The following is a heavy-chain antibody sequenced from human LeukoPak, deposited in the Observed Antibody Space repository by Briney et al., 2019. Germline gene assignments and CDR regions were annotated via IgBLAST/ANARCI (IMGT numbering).Heavy chain of an antibody. V-gene: IGHV4-59*01. D-gene: IGHD6-19*01. CDR3: ARFHYQWLTFDY. CDR1: GGSISSYY. J-gene: IGHJ4*02. Sequence: PSETLSLTCTVSGGSISSYYWSWIRQPPGKGLEWIGYIYYSRSTNYNPSLKSRVTISVDTSKNQFSLKLSSVTAADTAVYYCARFHYQWLTFDYWGQGTLVTVSS. CDR2: IYYSRST.